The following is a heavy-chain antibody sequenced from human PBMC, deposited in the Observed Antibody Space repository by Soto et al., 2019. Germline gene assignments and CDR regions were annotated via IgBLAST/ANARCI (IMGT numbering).Heavy chain of an antibody. D-gene: IGHD6-19*01. V-gene: IGHV1-69*06. CDR3: ARDRYSSGWYAAFGI. CDR1: GGTFSSYA. Sequence: SVKVSCKASGGTFSSYAISWVRQAPGQGLEWMGGIIPIFGTANYAQKFQGRVTITADKSTSTAYMELSSLRSEDTAVYYCARDRYSSGWYAAFGIWGQGTMVTVS. CDR2: IIPIFGTA. J-gene: IGHJ3*02.